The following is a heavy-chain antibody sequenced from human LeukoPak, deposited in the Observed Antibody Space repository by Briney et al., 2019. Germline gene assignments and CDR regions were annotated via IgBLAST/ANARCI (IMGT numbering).Heavy chain of an antibody. CDR2: INPNSGGT. CDR1: GYIFTGYY. Sequence: ASVKVSCKASGYIFTGYYMHWVRQAPGQGLEWMGWINPNSGGTNDAQKFQGRVTMTRDTSISTAYMELSRLRSEDTAVYYCTTSDYYYYMDVWGKGTTVTVSS. V-gene: IGHV1-2*02. J-gene: IGHJ6*03. CDR3: TTSDYYYYMDV.